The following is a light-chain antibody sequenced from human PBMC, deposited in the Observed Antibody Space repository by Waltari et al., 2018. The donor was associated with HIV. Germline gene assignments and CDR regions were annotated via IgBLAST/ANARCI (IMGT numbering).Light chain of an antibody. CDR3: QQSYTIPLT. CDR1: KPISAY. Sequence: DIQMTQSPSSLSASVGDRVTITCRASKPISAYLNWFQQKPGKAPNLLIYTTSNLQSGVPSRFRGSGSGTDFTLTITNLQPEDFATYFCQQSYTIPLTFGGGTKVEIK. CDR2: TTS. J-gene: IGKJ4*01. V-gene: IGKV1-39*01.